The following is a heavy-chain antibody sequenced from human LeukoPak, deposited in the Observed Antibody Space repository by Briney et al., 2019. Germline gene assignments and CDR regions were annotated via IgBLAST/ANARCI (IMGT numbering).Heavy chain of an antibody. J-gene: IGHJ3*02. V-gene: IGHV4-59*01. Sequence: SETLSLTCTVSGGSISSYYWSWIRQPPGKGLEWIGYIYYSGSTNYNPSLKSRVTISVDTYKNQFSLKLSSVTAADTGVYFCARAEGAASHIWGQGTMVSVSS. CDR3: ARAEGAASHI. D-gene: IGHD3-16*01. CDR1: GGSISSYY. CDR2: IYYSGST.